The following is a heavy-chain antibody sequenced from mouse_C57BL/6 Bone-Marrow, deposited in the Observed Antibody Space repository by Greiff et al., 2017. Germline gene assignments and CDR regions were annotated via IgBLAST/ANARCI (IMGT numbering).Heavy chain of an antibody. CDR2: IYPRDGST. J-gene: IGHJ1*03. D-gene: IGHD1-1*01. Sequence: VQLVESGPELVKPGASVKLSCKASGYTFTSYDINWVKQRPGQGLEWIGWIYPRDGSTKYNDKFKGKATLTVDTSSSTAYMELHSLTSEDSAVYFCARVYGSSYWYFDVWGTGTTVTVSS. CDR1: GYTFTSYD. CDR3: ARVYGSSYWYFDV. V-gene: IGHV1-85*01.